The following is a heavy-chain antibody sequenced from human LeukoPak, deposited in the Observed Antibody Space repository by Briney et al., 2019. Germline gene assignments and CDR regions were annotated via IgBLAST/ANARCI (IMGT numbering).Heavy chain of an antibody. Sequence: RGGSLSLFCAASGFIFSGFAMSWVRRTPGEGLEWVSGISGGGDNTLYAASVKGRFTISRQNSKKTLYLEKNTLRAEDTPIYYCAKMKGHPLPKYYMDVWGQGTTVTVSS. V-gene: IGHV3-23*01. D-gene: IGHD1-26*01. CDR3: AKMKGHPLPKYYMDV. CDR2: ISGGGDNT. CDR1: GFIFSGFA. J-gene: IGHJ6*01.